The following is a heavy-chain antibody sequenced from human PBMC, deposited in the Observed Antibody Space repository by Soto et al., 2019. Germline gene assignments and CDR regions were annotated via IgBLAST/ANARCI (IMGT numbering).Heavy chain of an antibody. V-gene: IGHV4-59*08. J-gene: IGHJ3*02. CDR1: GDSINSYS. CDR2: VFYTEST. CDR3: ARFNDSLLDI. D-gene: IGHD2-15*01. Sequence: QVQLQESGPGLVKPSETLSLTCTVSGDSINSYSWSWIRQPPGKGLEWIGYVFYTESTNYNPSLKSRVTISVDTSKNQFSLKLSSVTAADTAVYYCARFNDSLLDIWGQGTMVTVSS.